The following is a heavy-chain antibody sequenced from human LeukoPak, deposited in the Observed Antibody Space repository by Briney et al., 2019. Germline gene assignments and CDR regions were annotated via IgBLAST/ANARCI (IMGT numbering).Heavy chain of an antibody. CDR3: ARYSSSSGDY. V-gene: IGHV1-8*01. D-gene: IGHD6-13*01. Sequence: GAPGRSSGKPLESPLPPFEITGWPQATGHGVRWMGWMNPNSGNTGYAQKCQGRVTMTRNTSISTAYMELSSLRSEDTAVYYCARYSSSSGDYWGQGTLVTVSS. CDR2: MNPNSGNT. CDR1: ESPLPPFE. J-gene: IGHJ4*02.